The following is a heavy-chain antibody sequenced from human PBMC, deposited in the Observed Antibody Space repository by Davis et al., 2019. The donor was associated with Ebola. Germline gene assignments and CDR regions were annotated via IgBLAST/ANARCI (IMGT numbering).Heavy chain of an antibody. CDR3: AQGSSPDN. J-gene: IGHJ4*02. V-gene: IGHV3-23*01. CDR2: VSISGRDT. D-gene: IGHD6-6*01. Sequence: GESLKISCAASGFTFTDYAMSWVRQPPGEGLQWVSTVSISGRDTYYIDSVMGRFTVSRDNSKNTGFLQMNSLRAEDTAHYYCAQGSSPDNWGPGTLVTVSS. CDR1: GFTFTDYA.